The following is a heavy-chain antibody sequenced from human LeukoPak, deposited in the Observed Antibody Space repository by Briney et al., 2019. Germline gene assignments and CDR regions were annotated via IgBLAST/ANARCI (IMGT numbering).Heavy chain of an antibody. CDR3: ASPGVSDY. D-gene: IGHD3-10*01. V-gene: IGHV3-30*03. Sequence: GGSLRLSCAASGFTFSSYGMHWVRQAPGKGLEWVAVISYDGSNKYYADSVKGRFTISRDNSKNTLYLQMNSLRTEDTAVYYCASPGVSDYWGQGTLVTVSS. CDR2: ISYDGSNK. CDR1: GFTFSSYG. J-gene: IGHJ4*02.